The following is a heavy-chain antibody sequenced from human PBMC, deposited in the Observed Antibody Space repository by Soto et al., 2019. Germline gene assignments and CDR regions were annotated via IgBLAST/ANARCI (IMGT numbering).Heavy chain of an antibody. J-gene: IGHJ3*01. CDR3: ARGGTSGWLKGAYDV. CDR2: IIPMFGIP. Sequence: QVQLVQSGAEVKKPGSSVKVSCKASGGTLNKHAITWVRRAPGQGLEWLGGIIPMFGIPNYPQKFQGRVTITADDSTNTSHMELHSLTSDDTAVYYCARGGTSGWLKGAYDVCGQGTMVTVSS. D-gene: IGHD6-13*01. CDR1: GGTLNKHA. V-gene: IGHV1-69*01.